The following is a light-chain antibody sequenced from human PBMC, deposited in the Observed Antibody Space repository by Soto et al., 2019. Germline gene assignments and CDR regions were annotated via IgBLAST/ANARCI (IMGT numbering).Light chain of an antibody. CDR1: QSVSSN. Sequence: EVVMKQSPAPLSVSLGDSATLSCRASQSVSSNLAWYQQTPGQAHRLPIYGAYTRATGIPARFSGSGSGTEFTLTIRSLQSEDFAVYSCQQYNNWPLTFGGGTKVDI. V-gene: IGKV3-15*01. CDR3: QQYNNWPLT. J-gene: IGKJ4*01. CDR2: GAY.